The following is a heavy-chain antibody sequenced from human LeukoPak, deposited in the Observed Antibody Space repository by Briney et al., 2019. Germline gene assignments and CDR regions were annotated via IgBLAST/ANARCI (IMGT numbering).Heavy chain of an antibody. CDR3: AGQFIAHDAFDI. J-gene: IGHJ3*02. V-gene: IGHV3-21*01. Sequence: GGSLRLSCAASGFTFSSYSMNWVRQAPGKGLEWVSSISGSSSYIYYADSVKGRFTISRDNAKNSLYLQMNSLRAEDTAVYYCAGQFIAHDAFDIWGQGTMVTVSS. CDR2: ISGSSSYI. CDR1: GFTFSSYS. D-gene: IGHD3-16*02.